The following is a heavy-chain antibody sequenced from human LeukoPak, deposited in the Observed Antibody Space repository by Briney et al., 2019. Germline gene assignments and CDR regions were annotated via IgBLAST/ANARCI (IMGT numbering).Heavy chain of an antibody. Sequence: GESLKISCKGSGYSFTSYWIGWVRQMPGKGLEWMGIIYPGDSDTRYSPSFQGRVTISADKSISTAYLQWSSLKASDTAMYYCARLLYDYVWGSYRPNWFDPWGQGTLVTVSS. CDR2: IYPGDSDT. J-gene: IGHJ5*02. CDR1: GYSFTSYW. CDR3: ARLLYDYVWGSYRPNWFDP. V-gene: IGHV5-51*01. D-gene: IGHD3-16*02.